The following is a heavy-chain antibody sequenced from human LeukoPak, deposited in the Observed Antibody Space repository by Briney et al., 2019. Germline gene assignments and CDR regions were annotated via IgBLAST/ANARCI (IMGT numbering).Heavy chain of an antibody. CDR2: IIPILGIA. CDR3: ARDYSQTSVE. D-gene: IGHD6-19*01. Sequence: SVKVSCKASGGTFSSYAISWVRQAPGQGLEWMGRIIPILGIANYAQKFQGRVTITADESTSTAYMELSSLRSEDTAVYYCARDYSQTSVEWGQGTLVTVSS. CDR1: GGTFSSYA. V-gene: IGHV1-69*04. J-gene: IGHJ4*02.